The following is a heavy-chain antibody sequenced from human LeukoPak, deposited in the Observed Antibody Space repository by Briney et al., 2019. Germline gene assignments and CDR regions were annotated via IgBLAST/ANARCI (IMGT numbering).Heavy chain of an antibody. Sequence: PGRSLRLSCAASGLTFSSYGMHWVRQAPGKGLEWVAVIWYDGSNKYYADSVKGRFTISRDNSKNTLYLQMNSLRAEDTAVYYCARDPGSGWHYYFDYWGQGTLVTVSS. J-gene: IGHJ4*02. CDR3: ARDPGSGWHYYFDY. V-gene: IGHV3-33*01. CDR2: IWYDGSNK. CDR1: GLTFSSYG. D-gene: IGHD6-19*01.